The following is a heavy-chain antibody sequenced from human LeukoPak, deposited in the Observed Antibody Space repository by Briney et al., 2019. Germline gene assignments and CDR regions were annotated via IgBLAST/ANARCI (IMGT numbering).Heavy chain of an antibody. CDR2: IYYSGST. J-gene: IGHJ6*02. CDR1: GGSISGYY. D-gene: IGHD3-9*01. Sequence: SETLSLTCTVSGGSISGYYWSRIRQPPGKGLEWIGHIYYSGSTNYNPSLKWRATISVDTSKDQFSLRLTSVTAADTAVYYCARHGFDILTRTHYGLDVWGQGTTVTVSS. CDR3: ARHGFDILTRTHYGLDV. V-gene: IGHV4-59*08.